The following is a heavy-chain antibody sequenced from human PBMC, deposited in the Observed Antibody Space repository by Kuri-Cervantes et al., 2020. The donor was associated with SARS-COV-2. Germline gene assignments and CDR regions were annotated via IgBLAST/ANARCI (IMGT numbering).Heavy chain of an antibody. CDR2: ISSNGGST. D-gene: IGHD6-13*01. V-gene: IGHV3-64D*08. J-gene: IGHJ4*02. CDR3: VKDHAAAGTTYFDY. Sequence: GESLKISCAASGFTFSSYGMHWVRQAPGKGLEYVSAISSNGGSTYYADSVKGRFTISRDNSKNTLYLQMSSLRAEDTAVYYCVKDHAAAGTTYFDYWGQGTLVTVSS. CDR1: GFTFSSYG.